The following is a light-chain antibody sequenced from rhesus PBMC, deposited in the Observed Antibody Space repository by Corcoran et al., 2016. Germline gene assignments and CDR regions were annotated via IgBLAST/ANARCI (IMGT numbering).Light chain of an antibody. CDR1: QCISRW. J-gene: IGKJ2*01. CDR3: QQYSNSPLS. CDR2: KAS. Sequence: DIQMTQSPSSLSASFGDTVTITCRTSQCISRWLAWYQQTPGKAPKLRIYKASTWHSRGSSRFSGRGSGTDVTLTISSLQSEDVAPYSCQQYSNSPLSFGQGTKVEIK. V-gene: IGKV1-22*01.